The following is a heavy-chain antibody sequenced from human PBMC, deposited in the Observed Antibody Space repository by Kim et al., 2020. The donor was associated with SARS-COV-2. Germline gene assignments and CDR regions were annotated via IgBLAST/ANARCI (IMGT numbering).Heavy chain of an antibody. J-gene: IGHJ4*02. V-gene: IGHV3-7*01. Sequence: KNYVEFMKVRFTISRDNARNALYLQMNSLGVEDTAVYYCARGGYSNFDFWGQGTLVTVSS. CDR2: K. D-gene: IGHD2-21*01. CDR3: ARGGYSNFDF.